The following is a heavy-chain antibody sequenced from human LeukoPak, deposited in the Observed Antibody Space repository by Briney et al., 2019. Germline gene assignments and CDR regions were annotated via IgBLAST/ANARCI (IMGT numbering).Heavy chain of an antibody. J-gene: IGHJ4*02. CDR2: IYYSGST. V-gene: IGHV4-59*01. CDR1: GGSTSTDY. D-gene: IGHD6-6*01. Sequence: PSETLSLTSTASGGSTSTDYWSWIRQSPGKGLEYIGYIYYSGSTNYNPSLKSRVTLSVDTSKHQFSLNLTSVTAADTAVYYCGRGSRSNSYQLDYRGPGTLVTVSS. CDR3: GRGSRSNSYQLDY.